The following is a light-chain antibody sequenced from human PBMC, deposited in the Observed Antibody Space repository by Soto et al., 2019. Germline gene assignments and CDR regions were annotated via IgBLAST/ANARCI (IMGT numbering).Light chain of an antibody. CDR3: QQYYSTPPVT. V-gene: IGKV4-1*01. J-gene: IGKJ1*01. CDR2: WAS. CDR1: QSVLYSSHNKNY. Sequence: DIVMTQSPDSLAVSLGERATINCKSSQSVLYSSHNKNYLAWYQQKPGQPPKLLIYWASTRESGVPDRFSGSGSGTDFTLTISSLQAEDVAVYYCQQYYSTPPVTFGQGTKVESK.